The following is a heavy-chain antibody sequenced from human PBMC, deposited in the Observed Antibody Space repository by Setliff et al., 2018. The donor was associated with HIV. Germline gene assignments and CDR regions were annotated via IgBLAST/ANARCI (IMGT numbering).Heavy chain of an antibody. D-gene: IGHD4-17*01. CDR2: IYISGRT. CDR1: GDSISTYY. Sequence: PSETLSLTCTVSGDSISTYYWSWIRQPPGKGLEWIGYIYISGRTSYNPSLKSRVTISVDTSKNQFSLKLSFVTAADTAIYYCSRSPKGRYGDYVYAFDIWGQGTMVTVSS. V-gene: IGHV4-4*09. CDR3: SRSPKGRYGDYVYAFDI. J-gene: IGHJ3*02.